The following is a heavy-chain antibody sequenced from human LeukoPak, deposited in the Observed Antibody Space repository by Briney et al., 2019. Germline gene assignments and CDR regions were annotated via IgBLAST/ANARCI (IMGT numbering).Heavy chain of an antibody. CDR3: ARERSSGWYDGYFDY. D-gene: IGHD6-19*01. CDR1: GGSISGSF. Sequence: SETLSLTCTVSGGSISGSFWSWIRQPPGEGLEFIGYIYYTGAASYNPSLNSRVTMSVDTSKNQFSLKLNSVTAADTAVYYCARERSSGWYDGYFDYWGQGTLVTVS. CDR2: IYYTGAA. J-gene: IGHJ4*02. V-gene: IGHV4-59*01.